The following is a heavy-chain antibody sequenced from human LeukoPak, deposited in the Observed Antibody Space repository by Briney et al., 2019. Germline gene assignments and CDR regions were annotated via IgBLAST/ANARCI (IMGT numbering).Heavy chain of an antibody. CDR1: GHTFTSYD. V-gene: IGHV1-8*03. Sequence: ASVKVSCKASGHTFTSYDINWVRQATGQGLEWMGWMNRNSGNTGYAQKFQGRVTITRNTSISTAYMELSSLRSEDTAVYYCARGLRFLEWLLFDYWGQGTLVTVSS. CDR3: ARGLRFLEWLLFDY. CDR2: MNRNSGNT. D-gene: IGHD3-3*01. J-gene: IGHJ4*02.